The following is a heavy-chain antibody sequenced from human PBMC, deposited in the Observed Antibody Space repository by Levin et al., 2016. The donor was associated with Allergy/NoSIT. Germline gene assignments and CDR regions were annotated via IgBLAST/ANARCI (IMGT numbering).Heavy chain of an antibody. Sequence: SETLSLTCTVSGGSISSSSYYWGWIRQPPGKGLEWIGNIYYSGSTYYNPSLKSRVTISVDTSKNQFSLKLSSVTAADTAVYYCARISSGFLPSYWGQGTLVTVSS. D-gene: IGHD6-19*01. CDR1: GGSISSSSYY. CDR3: ARISSGFLPSY. J-gene: IGHJ4*02. CDR2: IYYSGST. V-gene: IGHV4-39*01.